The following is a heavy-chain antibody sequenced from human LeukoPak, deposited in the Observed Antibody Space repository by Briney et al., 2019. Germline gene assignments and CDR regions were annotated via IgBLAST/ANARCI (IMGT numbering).Heavy chain of an antibody. CDR1: GFTFSSYA. CDR3: AKGLTGTSGPHYYMDV. J-gene: IGHJ6*03. Sequence: GGSLRLSCAASGFTFSSYAMSWVRQAPGKGLEWVSAISGSGGSTYYADSVKGRFTNSRDNSKNTLYLQMNSLRAEDTAVYYCAKGLTGTSGPHYYMDVWGKGTTVTVSS. CDR2: ISGSGGST. D-gene: IGHD1-20*01. V-gene: IGHV3-23*01.